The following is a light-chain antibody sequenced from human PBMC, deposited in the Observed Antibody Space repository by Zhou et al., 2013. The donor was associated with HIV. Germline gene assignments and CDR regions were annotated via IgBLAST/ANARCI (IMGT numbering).Light chain of an antibody. Sequence: DIQMTQSPSRLSASVGDRVSITCRASESISVWLAWYQQKPGKVPKLLIYRTSTLESGVPSRFSGSGSGTDFTLTITSLQPDDFATYYCQYYNGASSSFGQGTRVEIK. V-gene: IGKV1-5*03. CDR1: ESISVW. CDR3: QYYNGASSS. CDR2: RTS. J-gene: IGKJ1*01.